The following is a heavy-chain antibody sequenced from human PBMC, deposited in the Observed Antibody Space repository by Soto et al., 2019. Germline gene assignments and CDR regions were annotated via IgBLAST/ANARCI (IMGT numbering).Heavy chain of an antibody. CDR2: ISYDGSNK. D-gene: IGHD2-15*01. V-gene: IGHV3-30-3*01. CDR1: GFTFSSYA. J-gene: IGHJ5*02. CDR3: ARGVGYCSGGSCYDWFDP. Sequence: QVQLVESGGGVVQPGRSLRLSCAASGFTFSSYAMHWVRQAPGKGLEWVAVISYDGSNKYYADSVKGRFTISRDNSKNTXXLQMNSLRAEDTAVYYCARGVGYCSGGSCYDWFDPWGQGTLVTVSS.